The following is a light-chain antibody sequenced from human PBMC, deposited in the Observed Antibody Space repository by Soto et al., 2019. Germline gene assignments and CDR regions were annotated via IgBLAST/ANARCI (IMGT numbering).Light chain of an antibody. J-gene: IGKJ4*01. CDR2: AAS. V-gene: IGKV1-39*01. CDR1: QSISSY. CDR3: QQSYSTLPLT. Sequence: IQMTQSPSSLSASVVYRVTITCRXSQSISSYLNWYQQKPGKAPKLLIYAASSLQSGVPSRFSGSGSGTDFTLTISSLQPEDFATYYCQQSYSTLPLTFGGGTKVDIK.